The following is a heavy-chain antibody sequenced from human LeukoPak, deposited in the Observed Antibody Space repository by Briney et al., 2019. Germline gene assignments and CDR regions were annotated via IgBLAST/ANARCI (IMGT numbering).Heavy chain of an antibody. D-gene: IGHD2/OR15-2a*01. V-gene: IGHV4-34*01. CDR1: GGSFSGYY. CDR2: INHSGST. Sequence: PSETLSLTCAVYGGSFSGYYWSWIRQPPGKGLEWIGEINHSGSTNYNPSLKSRVTISVDTSKNQFSLKLSSVTAADTAVYYCARVSISRAPGYYFGFWGQGTLVTVSS. J-gene: IGHJ4*02. CDR3: ARVSISRAPGYYFGF.